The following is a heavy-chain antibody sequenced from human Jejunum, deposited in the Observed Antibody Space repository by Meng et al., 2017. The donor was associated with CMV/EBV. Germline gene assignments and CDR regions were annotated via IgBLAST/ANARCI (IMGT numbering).Heavy chain of an antibody. D-gene: IGHD6-6*01. Sequence: AASGFSLSDYSINWVRQAPGKGLEWVSSVKSHSTFIYYADSVKGRFTISRDNAENSLHLQMNSLRAEDTAVYYCAREQSSSYAFDIWGQGTVVTVSS. V-gene: IGHV3-21*01. J-gene: IGHJ3*02. CDR2: VKSHSTFI. CDR1: GFSLSDYS. CDR3: AREQSSSYAFDI.